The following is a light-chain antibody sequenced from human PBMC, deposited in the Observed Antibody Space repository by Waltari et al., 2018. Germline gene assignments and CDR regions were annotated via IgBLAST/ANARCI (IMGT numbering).Light chain of an antibody. J-gene: IGLJ3*02. CDR3: QTGGHGTWV. CDR2: VNSDGSH. V-gene: IGLV4-69*01. CDR1: TGISSNV. Sequence: QLVLTPSPSASASLGPSVKLPCTLSTGISSNVIAYRLQQPEKGPRYLMKVNSDGSHGKGDKIPDRFSGSSSGAEHYLTISSLQSEDEADYYCQTGGHGTWVFGGGTKLTVL.